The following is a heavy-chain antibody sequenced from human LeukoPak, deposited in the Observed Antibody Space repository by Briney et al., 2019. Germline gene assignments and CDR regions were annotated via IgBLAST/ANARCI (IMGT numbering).Heavy chain of an antibody. CDR3: AKDREGADTAMAIDY. D-gene: IGHD5-18*01. CDR2: ITDSGTGT. Sequence: GGSLRLSCAASGFTFSSYALSWVRQAPGKGLEWVSGITDSGTGTYYADSVKGRFTISRDNSKNTLYLQMNSLRAEDTAVYYCAKDREGADTAMAIDYWGQGTLVTVSS. CDR1: GFTFSSYA. J-gene: IGHJ4*02. V-gene: IGHV3-23*01.